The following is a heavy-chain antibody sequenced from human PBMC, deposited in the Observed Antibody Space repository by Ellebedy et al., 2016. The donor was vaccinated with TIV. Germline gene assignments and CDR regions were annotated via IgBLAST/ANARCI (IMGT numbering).Heavy chain of an antibody. J-gene: IGHJ6*03. Sequence: SETLSLTXAVYGGAFRGYYWSWIRQPPGKGLEWIGEINHSGSTNYNPSLKSRVTISVDTSKNQFSLKLSSVTAADTAVYYCARKYYYGSGSYWGSYYYYYYMDVWGKGTTVTVSS. V-gene: IGHV4-34*01. CDR3: ARKYYYGSGSYWGSYYYYYYMDV. D-gene: IGHD3-10*01. CDR1: GGAFRGYY. CDR2: INHSGST.